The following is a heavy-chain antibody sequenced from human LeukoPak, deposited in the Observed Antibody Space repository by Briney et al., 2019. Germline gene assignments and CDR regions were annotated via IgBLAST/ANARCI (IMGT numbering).Heavy chain of an antibody. J-gene: IGHJ4*02. D-gene: IGHD5-18*01. CDR1: GGTFSSYA. V-gene: IGHV1-69*13. CDR3: ASKRGYSYGLDY. Sequence: ASVRVSCKASGGTFSSYAISWVRQAPGQGLEWMGGIIPIFGTANYAQKFQGRVTITADESTSTGYMELSSLRSEDTAVYYCASKRGYSYGLDYWGQGTLVTVSS. CDR2: IIPIFGTA.